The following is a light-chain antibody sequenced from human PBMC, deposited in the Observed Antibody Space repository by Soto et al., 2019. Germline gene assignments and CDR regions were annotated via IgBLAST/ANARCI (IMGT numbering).Light chain of an antibody. V-gene: IGKV3-11*01. CDR2: DAS. CDR1: QSISSY. J-gene: IGKJ1*01. Sequence: IVFTQSPSTVSLPPGERATLSCRASQSISSYLAWYQQKPGQAPRLLIYDASNRATGIPARFSGSGSGTDFTLTISSLEPEDFAVYYCQQRSNWPWTFGQGTKVDIK. CDR3: QQRSNWPWT.